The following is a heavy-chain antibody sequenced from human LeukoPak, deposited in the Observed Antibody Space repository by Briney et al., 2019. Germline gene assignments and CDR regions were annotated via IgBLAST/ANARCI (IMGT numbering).Heavy chain of an antibody. CDR3: AGDLAARHFDY. CDR1: GFTFSSYG. CDR2: IWYDGSKK. Sequence: GRSLRLSCEASGFTFSSYGMHWVRQAPGKGLEWVAVIWYDGSKKYYGDSVKGRFTISRDNSKNTLYLQMNSLRGEDTAIYYCAGDLAARHFDYWGQGTLVTVSS. D-gene: IGHD6-6*01. V-gene: IGHV3-33*01. J-gene: IGHJ4*02.